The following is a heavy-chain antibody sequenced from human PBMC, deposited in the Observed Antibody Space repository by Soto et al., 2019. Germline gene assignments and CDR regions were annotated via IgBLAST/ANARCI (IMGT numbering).Heavy chain of an antibody. CDR3: AKDRSESLRSGFWSGYSGYYYYYGMDV. CDR2: ISYDGSNK. J-gene: IGHJ6*02. D-gene: IGHD3-3*01. CDR1: GFTFSSYG. Sequence: PGGSLRLSCAASGFTFSSYGMHWVRQAPGKGLEWVAVISYDGSNKYYADSVKGRFTISRDNSKNTLYPQMNSLRAEDTAVYYCAKDRSESLRSGFWSGYSGYYYYYGMDVWGQGTTVTVSS. V-gene: IGHV3-30*18.